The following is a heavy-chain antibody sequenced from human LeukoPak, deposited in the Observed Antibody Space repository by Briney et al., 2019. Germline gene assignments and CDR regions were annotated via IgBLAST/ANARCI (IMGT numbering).Heavy chain of an antibody. D-gene: IGHD3-16*01. CDR3: ARAVGPFDY. J-gene: IGHJ4*02. CDR1: GFTFNVYG. V-gene: IGHV3-33*01. CDR2: IWNDGSNK. Sequence: GMSLRLSCAASGFTFNVYGIHWVRQAPGKGLEWVAVIWNDGSNKYYADSVKGRSTISRDNSKDTLYLQMNSLRVEDTAVYYCARAVGPFDYWGQGTLVTVSS.